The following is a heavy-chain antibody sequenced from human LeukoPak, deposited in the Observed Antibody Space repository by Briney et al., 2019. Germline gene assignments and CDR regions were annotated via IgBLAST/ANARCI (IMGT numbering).Heavy chain of an antibody. D-gene: IGHD3-9*01. CDR2: IYYSGST. Sequence: SETLSLTRTVSGGSISSGDYYWSWIRQPPGKGLEWIGYIYYSGSTYYNPSLKSRVTISVDTSKNQFSLKLSSVTAADTAVYYCARYYDILTGSFDYWGQGTLVTVSS. CDR1: GGSISSGDYY. J-gene: IGHJ4*02. V-gene: IGHV4-30-4*01. CDR3: ARYYDILTGSFDY.